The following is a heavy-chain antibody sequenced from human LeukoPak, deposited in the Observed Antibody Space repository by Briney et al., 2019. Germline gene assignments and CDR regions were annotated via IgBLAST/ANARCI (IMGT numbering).Heavy chain of an antibody. D-gene: IGHD3-10*01. V-gene: IGHV4-61*05. CDR1: GGSISSSSYY. CDR2: IHYSGST. CDR3: ARFFGGSFGEFVDY. J-gene: IGHJ4*02. Sequence: SETLSLTCTVSGGSISSSSYYWGWIRPPPGKGLEWIGYIHYSGSTNYNPSLESRVNISVDTSKNQFSLNLSSVTAADTAVYYCARFFGGSFGEFVDYWGQGTLVTISS.